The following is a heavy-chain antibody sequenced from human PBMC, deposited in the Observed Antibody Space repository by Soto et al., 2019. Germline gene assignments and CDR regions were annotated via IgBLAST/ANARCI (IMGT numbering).Heavy chain of an antibody. J-gene: IGHJ5*02. D-gene: IGHD1-26*01. V-gene: IGHV5-10-1*01. CDR1: GYTFTTFW. CDR3: AGICCTTTTFDSWFER. Sequence: PGESLKISFTGLGYTFTTFWIGWVRQMPVKGLEWTGRIDPGDTYATYSPAFQGHVTISADKATSTAYLQWSSLKASDTAMYFCAGICCTTTTFDSWFERWGRRTLVAVCS. CDR2: IDPGDTYA.